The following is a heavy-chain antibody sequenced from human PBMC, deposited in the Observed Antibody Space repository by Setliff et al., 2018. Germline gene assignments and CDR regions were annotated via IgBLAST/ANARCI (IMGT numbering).Heavy chain of an antibody. CDR2: IYSSGST. CDR3: ARGAPGWELLSWFDP. Sequence: TLSLTCTVSGGSISSGSYYWSWIRQPAGKGLEWIGRIYSSGSTKYNPSLKSRVTISGDTSKNQFSLKLSSVTAADTAVYYFARGAPGWELLSWFDPWGQGTLVTV. J-gene: IGHJ5*02. D-gene: IGHD1-26*01. CDR1: GGSISSGSYY. V-gene: IGHV4-61*02.